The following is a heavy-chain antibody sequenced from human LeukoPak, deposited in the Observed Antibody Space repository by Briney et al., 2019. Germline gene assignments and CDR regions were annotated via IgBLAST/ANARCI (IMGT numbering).Heavy chain of an antibody. CDR3: ASASGALGH. Sequence: PSGTLSLTCTVSGASISSYFWTWIRQPPGKGLEWIGNIYYTGSTNYNPSLKSRVTISLDTSKNQFSLRLTSVTAADTAVYYCASASGALGHWGQGTLVTVSS. J-gene: IGHJ4*02. V-gene: IGHV4-59*01. CDR2: IYYTGST. D-gene: IGHD3-3*01. CDR1: GASISSYF.